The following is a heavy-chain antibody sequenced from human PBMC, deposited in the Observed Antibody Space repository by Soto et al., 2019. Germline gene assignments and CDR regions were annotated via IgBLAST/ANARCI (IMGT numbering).Heavy chain of an antibody. D-gene: IGHD4-17*01. CDR2: ISGSGLST. V-gene: IGHV3-23*01. Sequence: GGSLRLSCAASGFTFSSYAMSWVRQAPGKGLEWVSGISGSGLSTNYADSVKGRFTISRDNSKNTLYLQMNSLRAEDTAVYYCAKMTTRRFDYWGQGTLVTVS. J-gene: IGHJ4*02. CDR3: AKMTTRRFDY. CDR1: GFTFSSYA.